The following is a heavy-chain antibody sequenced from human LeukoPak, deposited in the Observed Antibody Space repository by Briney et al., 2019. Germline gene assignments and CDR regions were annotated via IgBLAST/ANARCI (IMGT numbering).Heavy chain of an antibody. J-gene: IGHJ4*02. CDR1: GFTFSSYA. V-gene: IGHV3-30*04. CDR2: ISYDGSNK. D-gene: IGHD5-24*01. CDR3: ARDANRGWLQSPYFDY. Sequence: PGRSLRLSCAASGFTFSSYAMHWVRQAPGKGLEWVAVISYDGSNKYYADSVKGRFTISRDNSKNTLYMQMNSLRAEDTAVYYCARDANRGWLQSPYFDYWGQGTLVTVSS.